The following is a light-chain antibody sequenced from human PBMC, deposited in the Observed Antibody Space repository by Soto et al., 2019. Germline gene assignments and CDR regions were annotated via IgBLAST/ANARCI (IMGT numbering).Light chain of an antibody. Sequence: EIVLTQSPATLSLSPGERATLSCRASQSVSSYLVWYQQKPGQAPRVLISDASNRATGIPARFSGSGSGTDFTLTISRQGPEDFSGYYCLQRTNWPVTFGGGTKVEIK. V-gene: IGKV3-11*01. J-gene: IGKJ4*01. CDR2: DAS. CDR3: LQRTNWPVT. CDR1: QSVSSY.